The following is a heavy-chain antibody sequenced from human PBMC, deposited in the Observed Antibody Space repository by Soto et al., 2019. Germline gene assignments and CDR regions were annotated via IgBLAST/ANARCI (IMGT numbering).Heavy chain of an antibody. CDR2: IYYSGST. D-gene: IGHD4-17*01. J-gene: IGHJ4*02. V-gene: IGHV4-39*01. CDR1: GGSISSSSYY. Sequence: SETLSLTCTVSGGSISSSSYYWGWIRQPPGKGLEWIGSIYYSGSTYYNPSLKSRVTISVDTSKNQFSLKLSSVTAADTAVYYCARHFGLTVTTPPRYFDYWGQGTLVTVSS. CDR3: ARHFGLTVTTPPRYFDY.